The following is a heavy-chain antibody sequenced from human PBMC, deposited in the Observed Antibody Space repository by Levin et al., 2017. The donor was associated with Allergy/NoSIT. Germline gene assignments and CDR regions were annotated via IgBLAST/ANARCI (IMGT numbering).Heavy chain of an antibody. Sequence: ASVKVSCKASGYTFTGYYMHWVRQAPGQGLEWMGWMNPNSGGTKYAQKFQGRVTMTRDTSISTAYMELSRLTSDDTAVYYCATDRRYSADDSSGWDYYYVMDVWGQGTTVTVSS. CDR2: MNPNSGGT. CDR1: GYTFTGYY. D-gene: IGHD5-12*01. J-gene: IGHJ6*02. V-gene: IGHV1-2*02. CDR3: ATDRRYSADDSSGWDYYYVMDV.